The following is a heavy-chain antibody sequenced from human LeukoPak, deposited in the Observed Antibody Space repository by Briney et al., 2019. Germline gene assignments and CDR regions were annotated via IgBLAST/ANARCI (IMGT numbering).Heavy chain of an antibody. J-gene: IGHJ6*03. CDR1: GYSFTSYW. CDR2: IYPGDSDT. V-gene: IGHV5-51*01. Sequence: GKSLKISCKGSGYSFTSYWIGWVRQMPGKGLEWMGIIYPGDSDTRYSPSFQGQVTISADKSISTAYLQWSSLKASDTAMYYCARHRGRYYYYMDVWGKGTTVTISS. CDR3: ARHRGRYYYYMDV.